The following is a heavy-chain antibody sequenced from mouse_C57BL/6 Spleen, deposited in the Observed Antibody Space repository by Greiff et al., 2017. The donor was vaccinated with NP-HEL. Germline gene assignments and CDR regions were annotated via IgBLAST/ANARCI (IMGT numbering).Heavy chain of an antibody. Sequence: EVNVVESGGGLVKPGGSLKLSCAASGFTFSDYGMHWVRQAPEKGLEWVAYISRGSSTIYYADTVKGRFTISRDNAKNTLFLQMTSLRSEDTAMYYCARRRDRGSAMDYWGQGTSVTVSS. D-gene: IGHD3-3*01. J-gene: IGHJ4*01. CDR3: ARRRDRGSAMDY. CDR2: ISRGSSTI. CDR1: GFTFSDYG. V-gene: IGHV5-17*01.